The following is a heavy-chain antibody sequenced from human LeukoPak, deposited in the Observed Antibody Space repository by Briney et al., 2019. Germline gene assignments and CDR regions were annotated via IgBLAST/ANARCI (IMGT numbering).Heavy chain of an antibody. V-gene: IGHV4-34*01. J-gene: IGHJ6*03. Sequence: KASETLSLTCAVYGGSFSGYYWSWIRQPPGKGLEWIGEINHSRSTHYNPSLKSRVTISVDTSKNQFSLKLSPVTAADTAVYYCARGPHYYDSSGYHYYYYYMDVWGKGTTVTVSS. CDR3: ARGPHYYDSSGYHYYYYYMDV. CDR2: INHSRST. CDR1: GGSFSGYY. D-gene: IGHD3-22*01.